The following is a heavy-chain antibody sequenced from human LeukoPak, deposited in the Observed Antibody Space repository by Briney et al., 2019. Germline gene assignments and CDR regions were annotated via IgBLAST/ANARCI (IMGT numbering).Heavy chain of an antibody. CDR3: ARGSGTTYRPSDY. V-gene: IGHV4-59*13. CDR2: IYYSGST. CDR1: GSSIISYY. Sequence: SETLSLTCTVSGSSIISYYWSWIRQPPGKGLEYIGYIYYSGSTNYNPSLKSRVTISVDTSKNQFSLNLRSVTAADTAVYYCARGSGTTYRPSDYWGQGILVTVSS. J-gene: IGHJ4*02. D-gene: IGHD3-10*01.